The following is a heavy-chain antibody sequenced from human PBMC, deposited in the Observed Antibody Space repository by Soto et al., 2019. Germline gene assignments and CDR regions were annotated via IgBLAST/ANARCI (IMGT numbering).Heavy chain of an antibody. CDR1: GYTFTTYF. Sequence: QEPLVQSGAEVKKPGASVKVSCKASGYTFTTYFLHWFRQAPGQGPEWMGWINTNSGDTKYAQNFQGRVTMTRDTSIDTVYMELSRLKSDDTSVYYCARGPSHGAFDYWGQGTLVTVSS. D-gene: IGHD5-18*01. CDR2: INTNSGDT. V-gene: IGHV1-2*02. CDR3: ARGPSHGAFDY. J-gene: IGHJ4*02.